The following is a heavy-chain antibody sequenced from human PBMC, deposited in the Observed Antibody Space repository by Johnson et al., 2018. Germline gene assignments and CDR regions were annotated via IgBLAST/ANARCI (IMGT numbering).Heavy chain of an antibody. D-gene: IGHD4-17*01. CDR3: AKDLGNDYGDYGGFYGMDV. Sequence: QVQLVESGGGVVQPGRSXRLSCAASGFTFSSYGMHWVPQAPGKGLEWVAVISYDGSNKYYADSVKGRFTISRDNSKHTLYLQMNSLRAEDTAVYYCAKDLGNDYGDYGGFYGMDVWGQGTTVTVSS. J-gene: IGHJ6*02. CDR1: GFTFSSYG. V-gene: IGHV3-30*18. CDR2: ISYDGSNK.